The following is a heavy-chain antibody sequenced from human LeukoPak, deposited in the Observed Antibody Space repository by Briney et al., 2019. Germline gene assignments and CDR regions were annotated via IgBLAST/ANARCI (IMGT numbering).Heavy chain of an antibody. D-gene: IGHD6-13*01. CDR2: ISGSGGST. CDR1: GFTFSSYA. J-gene: IGHJ4*02. V-gene: IGHV3-23*01. Sequence: GGSLRLSCAASGFTFSSYAMTWVRQAPGKGLEWVSSISGSGGSTYYADSVKGRFTISRDNSKNTLYLQMNSLRAEDTAVYYCAKYRSSWYRADFDYWGQGTLVTVSS. CDR3: AKYRSSWYRADFDY.